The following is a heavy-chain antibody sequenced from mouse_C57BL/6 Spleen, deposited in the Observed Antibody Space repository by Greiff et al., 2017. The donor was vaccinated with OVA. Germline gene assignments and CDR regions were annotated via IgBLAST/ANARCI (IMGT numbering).Heavy chain of an antibody. CDR2: IDPSDSYT. J-gene: IGHJ2*01. V-gene: IGHV1-59*01. Sequence: VQLQQSGAELVRPGTSVKLSCKASGYTFTSYWMHWVKQRPGQGLEWIGVIDPSDSYTNYNQKFKGKATLTVDTSSSTAYMQLSSLTSEDSAVYYCARSGNYYGSSSFYFDYWGQGTTLTVSS. CDR1: GYTFTSYW. CDR3: ARSGNYYGSSSFYFDY. D-gene: IGHD1-1*01.